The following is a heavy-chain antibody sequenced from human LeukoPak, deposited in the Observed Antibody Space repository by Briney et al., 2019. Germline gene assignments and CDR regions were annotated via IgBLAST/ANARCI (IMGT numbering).Heavy chain of an antibody. Sequence: GGTLRLSCAASGFTFSSYAMSWVRQAPGKGLEWVSAISGSGGSTYYADSVKGRFTISRDNSKNTLYLQMNSLRAEDTAVYYCAKGGYGGNSGYWGQGTLVTVSS. J-gene: IGHJ4*02. D-gene: IGHD4-23*01. CDR3: AKGGYGGNSGY. CDR2: ISGSGGST. V-gene: IGHV3-23*01. CDR1: GFTFSSYA.